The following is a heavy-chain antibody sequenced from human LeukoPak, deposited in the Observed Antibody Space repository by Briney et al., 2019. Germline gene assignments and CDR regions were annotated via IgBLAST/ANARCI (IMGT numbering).Heavy chain of an antibody. V-gene: IGHV3-48*03. CDR3: ASPFHYPPVDV. CDR1: GFTFSSYE. D-gene: IGHD3-10*01. J-gene: IGHJ6*02. Sequence: SGGSLRLSCAASGFTFSSYEMNWVRQAPGKGLEWVSYISSSGSTIYYADSVKGRFTISRDNAKNTLYLQMNSLRVEDTAVYYCASPFHYPPVDVWGQGTTVTVSS. CDR2: ISSSGSTI.